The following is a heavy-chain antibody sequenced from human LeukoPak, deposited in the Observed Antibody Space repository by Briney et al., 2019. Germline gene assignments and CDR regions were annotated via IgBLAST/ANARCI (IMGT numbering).Heavy chain of an antibody. V-gene: IGHV3-21*01. D-gene: IGHD3-10*01. J-gene: IGHJ4*02. CDR3: ARDRWGGSGSYSYFDY. CDR2: ISISSSYI. Sequence: GVLRLSCAASGFSFSNHNMNWVRQAPGRGLEWVSSISISSSYIYYADSVKGRFTISRDNAQNSLYLQMNSLRAEDTAVYFCARDRWGGSGSYSYFDYWGQGTLVTVSS. CDR1: GFSFSNHN.